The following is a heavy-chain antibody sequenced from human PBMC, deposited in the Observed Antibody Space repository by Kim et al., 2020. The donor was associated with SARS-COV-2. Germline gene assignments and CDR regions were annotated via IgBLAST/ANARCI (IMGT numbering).Heavy chain of an antibody. CDR2: ISYDGSNK. CDR3: ARGGFSIILASLL. Sequence: GGSLRLSCAASGFTFSSYSMHWVRQTPGKGLEWVAVISYDGSNKYYAHSVKGRFTISRDNSKNTLYLQMNSLRAEDTAVYYCARGGFSIILASLLWGQGTMVTVSS. V-gene: IGHV3-30*04. CDR1: GFTFSSYS. J-gene: IGHJ3*01. D-gene: IGHD3-3*01.